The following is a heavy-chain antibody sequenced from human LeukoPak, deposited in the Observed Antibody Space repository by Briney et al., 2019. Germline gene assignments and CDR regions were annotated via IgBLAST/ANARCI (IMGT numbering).Heavy chain of an antibody. J-gene: IGHJ4*02. CDR1: GYTFTNND. CDR2: MNPISGGT. D-gene: IGHD3-16*01. CDR3: ARDIWGSYDY. V-gene: IGHV1-2*02. Sequence: ASVKVSCKASGYTFTNNDVHWVRQAPGQGLEWVGRMNPISGGTTYVQRFQGRVTLTRDTSISTAYMELNNLKSDDTALYFCARDIWGSYDYWGQGTLVTVSS.